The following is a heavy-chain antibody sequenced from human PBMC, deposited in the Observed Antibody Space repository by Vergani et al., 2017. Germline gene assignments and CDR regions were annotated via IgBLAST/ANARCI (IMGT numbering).Heavy chain of an antibody. CDR3: ARRGVVPASNPYYYYMDV. CDR1: GYSFTSYW. D-gene: IGHD2-2*01. Sequence: EVQLVQSGAEVKKPGESLKISCKGSGYSFTSYWIGWVRQMPGKVLEWMGIIYPGDSDTRYSPSFQVQVTISADKSISTSYLQWSSLKASDTAMYYCARRGVVPASNPYYYYMDVWGKGTTVTVSS. J-gene: IGHJ6*03. CDR2: IYPGDSDT. V-gene: IGHV5-51*01.